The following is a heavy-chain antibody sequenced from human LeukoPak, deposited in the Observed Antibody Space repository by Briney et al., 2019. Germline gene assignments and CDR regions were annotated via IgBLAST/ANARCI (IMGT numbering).Heavy chain of an antibody. CDR1: GYTFTSYG. J-gene: IGHJ4*02. D-gene: IGHD2-21*01. V-gene: IGHV1-18*01. CDR3: ARAVEVNTLDNY. CDR2: ISAYNGNT. Sequence: GASVKVSCKASGYTFTSYGISWVRQAPGQGLEWMGWISAYNGNTNYAQKLQGRVTMTTDTSTSTAYMELRSLRSDDTAVYNSARAVEVNTLDNYSGQGTLVTVSS.